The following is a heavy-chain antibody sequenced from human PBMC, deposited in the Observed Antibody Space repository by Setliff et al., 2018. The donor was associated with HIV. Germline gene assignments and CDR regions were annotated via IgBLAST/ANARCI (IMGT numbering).Heavy chain of an antibody. V-gene: IGHV1-8*03. CDR3: ARSRYQLLYDMDV. CDR2: MNPNSGNA. J-gene: IGHJ6*03. CDR1: GYSFTNYY. D-gene: IGHD2-2*02. Sequence: GASVKVSCKASGYSFTNYYINWVRQATGQGLEWMGWMNPNSGNAEYAQRFQGRVTLTRNTSISTAYMELSSLTSEDTAVYFCARSRYQLLYDMDVWGKGTTVTVSS.